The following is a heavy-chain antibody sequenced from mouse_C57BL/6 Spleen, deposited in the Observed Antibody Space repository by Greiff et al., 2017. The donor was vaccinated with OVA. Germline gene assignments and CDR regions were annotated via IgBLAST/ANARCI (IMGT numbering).Heavy chain of an antibody. CDR1: GFTFSSYG. J-gene: IGHJ2*01. D-gene: IGHD1-1*01. CDR3: ARHDGSSSDY. CDR2: ISSGGSYT. Sequence: DVKLVESGGDLVKPGGSLKLSCAASGFTFSSYGMSWVRQTPDKRLEWVATISSGGSYTYYPDSVKGRFTISRDNAKNTLYLQMSSLKSEDTAMYYCARHDGSSSDYWGQGTTLTVSS. V-gene: IGHV5-6*02.